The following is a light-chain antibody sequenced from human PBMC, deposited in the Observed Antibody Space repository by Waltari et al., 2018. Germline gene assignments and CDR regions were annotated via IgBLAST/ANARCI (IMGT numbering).Light chain of an antibody. V-gene: IGLV1-40*01. J-gene: IGLJ1*01. CDR2: GNT. CDR1: SSNIGAGYD. Sequence: QSVLTQPPSVSGAPGQRVTISCTGSSSNIGAGYDLHWYQQFPGTAPKLLIYGNTNRPSGVPDRISGSKSGTSASLAITGLQADDEADYYCQSYDSSLSGFVFGTGTTVTVL. CDR3: QSYDSSLSGFV.